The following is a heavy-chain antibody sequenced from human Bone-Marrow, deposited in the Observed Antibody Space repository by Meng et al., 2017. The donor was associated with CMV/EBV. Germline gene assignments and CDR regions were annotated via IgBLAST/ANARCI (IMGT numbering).Heavy chain of an antibody. CDR1: GYSFTSYW. D-gene: IGHD6-6*01. CDR3: ARHRTAARENYYYGMDV. Sequence: GESLKISCKGSGYSFTSYWIGWVRQMPGKGLEWMGIIYPGDSDTRYSPSFQGQVTISADKSISTAYLQWSSLKDSDTAMYYCARHRTAARENYYYGMDVWGQGTTVTVSS. V-gene: IGHV5-51*01. CDR2: IYPGDSDT. J-gene: IGHJ6*02.